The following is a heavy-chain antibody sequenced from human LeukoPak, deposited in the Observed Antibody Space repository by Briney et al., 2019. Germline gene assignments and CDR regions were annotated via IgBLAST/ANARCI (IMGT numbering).Heavy chain of an antibody. CDR2: ISAYNGNT. CDR1: GYSFTTYG. J-gene: IGHJ5*02. CDR3: ARDSVAVRPGWFDP. Sequence: GAPVNVSCKASGYSFTTYGVNWVRQAPGQGREWMGWISAYNGNTKYAQKFQGRVTMTTDTSTSTAYLELRSLRSDDTAVYYCARDSVAVRPGWFDPWGQGTLVTVSS. V-gene: IGHV1-18*01. D-gene: IGHD6-6*01.